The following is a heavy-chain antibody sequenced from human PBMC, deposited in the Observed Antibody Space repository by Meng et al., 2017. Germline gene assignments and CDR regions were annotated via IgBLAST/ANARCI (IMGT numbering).Heavy chain of an antibody. J-gene: IGHJ4*02. V-gene: IGHV2-5*02. Sequence: SGPTLVKPTQTLTLTCTFSGFSLSTSGVGVGWIRQPPGKALEWLALIYWDGDKRYSPSLKSRLTITKDTSKNQVVLTMTNMDPVDTATYYRAHRRATTNFDYWGQGTRVTGSS. CDR1: GFSLSTSGVG. CDR3: AHRRATTNFDY. D-gene: IGHD5-24*01. CDR2: IYWDGDK.